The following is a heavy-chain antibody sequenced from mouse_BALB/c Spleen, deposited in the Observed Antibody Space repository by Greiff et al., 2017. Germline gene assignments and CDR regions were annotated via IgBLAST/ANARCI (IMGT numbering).Heavy chain of an antibody. D-gene: IGHD2-1*01. CDR2: INPSSRYT. CDR3: AAIYDNYVKWYFDV. Sequence: VKLQQSAAELARPGASVKMSCKASGYTFTSYTMHWVKQRPGQGLEWIGYINPSSRYTEYNQKFKDKTTLTADKSSSTAYMQLSSLTSEDSAVYYCAAIYDNYVKWYFDVWGAGTTVTVSS. V-gene: IGHV1-4*02. CDR1: GYTFTSYT. J-gene: IGHJ1*01.